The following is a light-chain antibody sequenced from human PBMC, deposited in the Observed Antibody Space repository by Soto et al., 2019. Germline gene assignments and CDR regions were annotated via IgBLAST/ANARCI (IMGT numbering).Light chain of an antibody. CDR2: DAS. V-gene: IGKV3-15*01. J-gene: IGKJ5*01. Sequence: EIVLTHSPSTLSLSPGSRSNLSCRAAQYVTNSVAWYQQKSGQAPRLLIYDASARASGVSARFSGSGSGTDFTLTISGLQPEDFAVYFCQQYIRRPLSFGQGTRLEIK. CDR3: QQYIRRPLS. CDR1: QYVTNS.